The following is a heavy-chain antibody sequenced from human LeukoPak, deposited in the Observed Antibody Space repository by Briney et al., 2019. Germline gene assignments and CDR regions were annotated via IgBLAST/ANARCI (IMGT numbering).Heavy chain of an antibody. D-gene: IGHD2-8*01. V-gene: IGHV4-34*01. Sequence: SETLSLTCAVYGRSFSGYYWSWIRQPPGKGLEWIGEINHSGSTNYNPSLKSRVTISVDTSKNQFSLKLSSVSAADTALYYCARGEWQPRFDPWGQGTLVTVSS. CDR3: ARGEWQPRFDP. CDR1: GRSFSGYY. CDR2: INHSGST. J-gene: IGHJ5*02.